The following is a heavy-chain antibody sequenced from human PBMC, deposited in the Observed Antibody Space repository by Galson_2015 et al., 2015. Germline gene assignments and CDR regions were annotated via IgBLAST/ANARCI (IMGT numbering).Heavy chain of an antibody. D-gene: IGHD3-9*01. V-gene: IGHV3-30*18. J-gene: IGHJ6*02. CDR3: AKDLIYFARAYYGMDV. Sequence: SLRLSCAASGFIFSFHGMHWVRQAPGKGLEWVAVISHDGTNTHYGDSVRGRFTIFRDNSNNTLYLQMNSLRAEDTAVYYCAKDLIYFARAYYGMDVWGQGT. CDR1: GFIFSFHG. CDR2: ISHDGTNT.